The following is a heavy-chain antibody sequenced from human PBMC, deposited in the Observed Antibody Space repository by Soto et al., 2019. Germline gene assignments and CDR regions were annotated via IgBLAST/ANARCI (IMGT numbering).Heavy chain of an antibody. CDR2: IYYSGST. V-gene: IGHV4-59*01. CDR3: ARNRHFSSWSHFEY. J-gene: IGHJ4*02. CDR1: GGSISSYY. D-gene: IGHD6-13*01. Sequence: SETLSLTCTVSGGSISSYYWSWILQPPGKGLEWIGYIYYSGSTNYNPSLKSRVTISVDTSKSEFSLKLSSVTAADTAVYYCARNRHFSSWSHFEYWGQGTLVNVSS.